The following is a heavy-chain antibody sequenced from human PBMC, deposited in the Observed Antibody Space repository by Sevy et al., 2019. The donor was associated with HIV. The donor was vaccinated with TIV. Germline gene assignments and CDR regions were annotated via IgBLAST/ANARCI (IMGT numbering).Heavy chain of an antibody. CDR1: GFTFDDYA. CDR2: ISWNSDNI. Sequence: GGSLRLSCAASGFTFDDYAMQWVRQGPGKGLEWVARISWNSDNIGYADSVKGRFTISRANAKNSLYLQMNSLRDEDTALYYCAGAYHYASSGYGFDYWGQGTLVTVSS. V-gene: IGHV3-9*01. J-gene: IGHJ4*02. D-gene: IGHD3-22*01. CDR3: AGAYHYASSGYGFDY.